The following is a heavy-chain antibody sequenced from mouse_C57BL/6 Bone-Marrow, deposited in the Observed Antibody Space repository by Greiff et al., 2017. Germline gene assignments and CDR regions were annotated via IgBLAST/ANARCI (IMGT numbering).Heavy chain of an antibody. Sequence: QVHVKQSGAELVRPGASVKLSCKASGYTFTDYYINWVKQRPGQGLEWIARIYPGSGNTYYNEKFKGKATLTAEKYSSTAYMQLSSLTSEDSAVYFCARNPLMTTVVSRDAMDYWGQGTSVTVSS. V-gene: IGHV1-76*01. D-gene: IGHD1-1*01. J-gene: IGHJ4*01. CDR2: IYPGSGNT. CDR1: GYTFTDYY. CDR3: ARNPLMTTVVSRDAMDY.